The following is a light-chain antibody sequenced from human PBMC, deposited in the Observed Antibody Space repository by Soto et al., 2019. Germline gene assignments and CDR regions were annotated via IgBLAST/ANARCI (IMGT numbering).Light chain of an antibody. CDR2: GAS. Sequence: EVVMTQSPATLSVSPGERATLSCRASQSVNANLAWYQQKPGQAPRLLIHGASNRATGIPARFSGSGFGTDFIITISSMQSEDFAVYYCQQYNTWLWTVGQGTKVEI. V-gene: IGKV3-15*01. CDR3: QQYNTWLWT. J-gene: IGKJ1*01. CDR1: QSVNAN.